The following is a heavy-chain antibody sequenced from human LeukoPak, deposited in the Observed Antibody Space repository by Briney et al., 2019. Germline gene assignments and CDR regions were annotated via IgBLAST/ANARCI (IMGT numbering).Heavy chain of an antibody. D-gene: IGHD1-26*01. CDR1: GFTFSSYS. CDR2: ISSSSSTI. J-gene: IGHJ4*02. CDR3: ARDRYSGSYSGYFDY. Sequence: QTGGSLRLSCAASGFTFSSYSMNWVRQAPGKGLEWVSYISSSSSTIYYADSVKGRFTISRDNAKNSLYLQMNSLRAEDTAVYYCARDRYSGSYSGYFDYWGQGTLVTVSS. V-gene: IGHV3-48*04.